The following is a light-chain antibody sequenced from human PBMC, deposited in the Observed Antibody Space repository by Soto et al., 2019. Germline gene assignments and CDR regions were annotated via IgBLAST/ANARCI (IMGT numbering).Light chain of an antibody. J-gene: IGKJ4*01. CDR3: QQDYNCPLT. Sequence: IVLAPNPTSLSPTLRATGTIPSKSVQPFLDSSNNKSYLAWYQQKPGQPPKLLVYWASSRESGVPDRFSGSGSGSDFTLTISSLQAEDVAVYFCQQDYNCPLTFGEGTKVDI. V-gene: IGKV4-1*01. CDR1: QPFLDSSNNKSY. CDR2: WAS.